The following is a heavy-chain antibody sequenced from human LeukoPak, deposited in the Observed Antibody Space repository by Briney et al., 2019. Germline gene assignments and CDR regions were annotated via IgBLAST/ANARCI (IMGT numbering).Heavy chain of an antibody. J-gene: IGHJ3*02. V-gene: IGHV3-23*01. CDR1: GFTITAYA. CDR3: AKDPNGDYVGAFDT. CDR2: IGITSEYI. D-gene: IGHD4-17*01. Sequence: GSLRLSCAASGFTITAYAMSWVRQSPGKGLEWVSGIGITSEYIHYADSVKGRFTISRDSSKNTVYLEMSSLRAEDAAVYYCAKDPNGDYVGAFDTWGQGTMVIVSS.